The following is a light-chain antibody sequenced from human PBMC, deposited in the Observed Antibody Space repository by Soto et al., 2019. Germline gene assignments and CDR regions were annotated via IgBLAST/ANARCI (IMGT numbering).Light chain of an antibody. CDR3: QQSHRTPRT. CDR2: LSY. V-gene: IGKV1-39*01. Sequence: DIQMTQSPSSLSASVGDTVTITCRTSENIDYYLNWYQQKPGKAPKLLVSLSYTLQSGVPSRFTGSGSGTDFTLTICGLQPEEFATYYCQQSHRTPRTFGPGTKLEIQ. J-gene: IGKJ1*01. CDR1: ENIDYY.